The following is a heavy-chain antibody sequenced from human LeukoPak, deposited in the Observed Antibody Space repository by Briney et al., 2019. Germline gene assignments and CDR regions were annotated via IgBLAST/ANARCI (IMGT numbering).Heavy chain of an antibody. CDR3: ARETPGDNDSSGYYTY. Sequence: PSETLSLTCTVSGGSISSYYWSWIRQPPGKGLEWIGYIYYSGSTNYNPSLKSRVTISVDTSKNQFSLKLSSVIAADTAVYYCARETPGDNDSSGYYTYWGQGTLVTVSS. CDR2: IYYSGST. V-gene: IGHV4-59*01. CDR1: GGSISSYY. J-gene: IGHJ4*02. D-gene: IGHD3-22*01.